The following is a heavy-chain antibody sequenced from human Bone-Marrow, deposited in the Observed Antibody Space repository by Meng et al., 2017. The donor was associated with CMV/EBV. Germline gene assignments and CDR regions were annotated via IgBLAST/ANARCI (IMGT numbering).Heavy chain of an antibody. CDR2: MNPNSGNT. J-gene: IGHJ5*02. V-gene: IGHV1-8*01. D-gene: IGHD6-13*01. Sequence: ASVKVSCKASGYTFTSYDINWVRQATGQGLEWMGWMNPNSGNTGYAQKFQGRVTMTRNTSISTAYMELSRLRSDDTAVYYCARGATGYSSLNWFDPWGQGTRVTGSS. CDR1: GYTFTSYD. CDR3: ARGATGYSSLNWFDP.